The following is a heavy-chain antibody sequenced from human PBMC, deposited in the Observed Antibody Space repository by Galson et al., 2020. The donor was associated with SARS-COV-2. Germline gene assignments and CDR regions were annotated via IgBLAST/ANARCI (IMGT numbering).Heavy chain of an antibody. CDR1: GFSLSTSGVG. V-gene: IGHV2-5*02. J-gene: IGHJ4*02. D-gene: IGHD1-26*01. CDR3: AYRRERGLGGGRNF. Sequence: SGPTLVKPTQTLTLTCTFSGFSLSTSGVGVGWIRQPPGKALEWLALIYWDDDKRYSPSLKSRLTITKDTSKNQVVLTVTNIDPVDTGTYYCAYRRERGLGGGRNFWGQGALVTVSS. CDR2: IYWDDDK.